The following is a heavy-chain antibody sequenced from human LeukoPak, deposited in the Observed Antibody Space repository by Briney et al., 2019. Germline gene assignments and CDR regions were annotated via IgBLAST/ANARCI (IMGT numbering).Heavy chain of an antibody. J-gene: IGHJ4*02. D-gene: IGHD2-2*02. V-gene: IGHV3-15*01. CDR3: TSNLYCSTSSCYTLDN. CDR1: GFTFSNGW. CDR2: IKSKSERGTT. Sequence: GGSLRLSCAASGFTFSNGWMSWVRQAPGKGLEWVGRIKSKSERGTTDYAAPVKGRFAISRDGSTNTVYLHMNSLKIEDTAVYFCTSNLYCSTSSCYTLDNWGQGTLVAVSP.